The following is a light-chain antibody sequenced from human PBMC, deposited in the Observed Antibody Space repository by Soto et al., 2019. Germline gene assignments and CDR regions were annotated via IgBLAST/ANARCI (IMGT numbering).Light chain of an antibody. CDR2: GAS. V-gene: IGKV3-20*01. Sequence: EIVLTQSPGTLSLSPGERATLSCRASQSVSSSYLAWYQQKPGQAPRLLIYGASSRATGIPDRFSGSGSGTDFTLTISRLEPEEFDVYYCQQYGSSLWTFGQGTKVEIK. CDR3: QQYGSSLWT. CDR1: QSVSSSY. J-gene: IGKJ1*01.